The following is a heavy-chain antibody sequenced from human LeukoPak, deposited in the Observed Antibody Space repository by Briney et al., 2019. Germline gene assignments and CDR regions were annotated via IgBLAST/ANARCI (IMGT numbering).Heavy chain of an antibody. D-gene: IGHD5-12*01. CDR3: ARSGGYSGYDVDY. Sequence: SETLSLTCTVSGGSINTYYWHWIRQPPGKGLEWIGYISYSGSTNYNPSLKSRVTTSIDKSKNQFSLNLSSVTPADTAVYYCARSGGYSGYDVDYWGQGTLVTVSS. CDR2: ISYSGST. CDR1: GGSINTYY. J-gene: IGHJ4*02. V-gene: IGHV4-59*01.